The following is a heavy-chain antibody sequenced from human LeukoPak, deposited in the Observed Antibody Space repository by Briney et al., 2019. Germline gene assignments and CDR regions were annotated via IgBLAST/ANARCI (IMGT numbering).Heavy chain of an antibody. CDR2: IYYSGST. CDR3: ARGVWYYDFWSGYFSAFDI. J-gene: IGHJ3*02. Sequence: SETLSLTCTVSGGSISSYYWSWIRQPPGKGLEWIGYIYYSGSTNYNPSPKSRVTISVDTSKNQFSLKLSSVTAADTAVYYCARGVWYYDFWSGYFSAFDIWGQGTMVTVSS. D-gene: IGHD3-3*01. V-gene: IGHV4-59*01. CDR1: GGSISSYY.